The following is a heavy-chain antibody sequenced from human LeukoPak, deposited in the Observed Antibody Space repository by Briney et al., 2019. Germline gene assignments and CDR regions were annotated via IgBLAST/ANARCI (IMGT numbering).Heavy chain of an antibody. Sequence: ASVKVSCKTSGYTFRNYGITWVRQIPGQGLEWMGWISPYNGNTNYAQKLQGRVTMTTDTSTSTAYMELRSLTSDDTAVYYCARDLHRVYYYDSSGYYSKGPAADYWGQGTLVTVSS. CDR1: GYTFRNYG. CDR2: ISPYNGNT. V-gene: IGHV1-18*01. CDR3: ARDLHRVYYYDSSGYYSKGPAADY. D-gene: IGHD3-22*01. J-gene: IGHJ4*02.